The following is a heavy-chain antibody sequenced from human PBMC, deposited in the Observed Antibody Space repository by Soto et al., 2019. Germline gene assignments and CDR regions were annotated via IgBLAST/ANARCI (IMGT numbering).Heavy chain of an antibody. V-gene: IGHV3-9*01. CDR3: ANVKGGVTMAGGVNDDFDI. D-gene: IGHD3-10*01. CDR2: ISWNSGSI. Sequence: GGSLRLSCAASGFTFNDYAMHWVRQAPGKGLEWVSGISWNSGSICYADSVKGRFTISRDNAKNSLYLQMNSLRAEDTALYYFANVKGGVTMAGGVNDDFDIWGQGTMVTVSS. J-gene: IGHJ3*02. CDR1: GFTFNDYA.